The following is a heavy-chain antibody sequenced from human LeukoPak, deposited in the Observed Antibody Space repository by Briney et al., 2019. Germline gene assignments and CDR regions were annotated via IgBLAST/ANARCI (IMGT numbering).Heavy chain of an antibody. CDR2: ISSSSSYI. J-gene: IGHJ4*02. D-gene: IGHD3-10*01. V-gene: IGHV3-21*01. Sequence: PGGSLRLSCAASGFTFSSYSMNWVRQAPGKGLEWVSSISSSSSYIYYADSVKGRFTISRDNAKNSLYLQMNSLRAEDTAVYYCARRGNYYYGSGSYFGDDYRGQGTLVTVSS. CDR3: ARRGNYYYGSGSYFGDDY. CDR1: GFTFSSYS.